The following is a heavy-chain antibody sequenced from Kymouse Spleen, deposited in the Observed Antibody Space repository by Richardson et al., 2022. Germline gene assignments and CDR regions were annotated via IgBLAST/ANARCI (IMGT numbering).Heavy chain of an antibody. CDR2: INAGNGNT. J-gene: IGHJ4*02. CDR3: ARRVGATSLFDY. V-gene: IGHV1-3*01. CDR1: GYTFTSYA. D-gene: IGHD1-26*01. Sequence: QVQLVQSGAEVKKPGASVKVSCKASGYTFTSYAMHWVRQAPGQRLEWMGWINAGNGNTKYSQKFQGRVTITRDTSASTAYMELSSLRSEDTAVYYCARRVGATSLFDYWGQGTLVTVSS.